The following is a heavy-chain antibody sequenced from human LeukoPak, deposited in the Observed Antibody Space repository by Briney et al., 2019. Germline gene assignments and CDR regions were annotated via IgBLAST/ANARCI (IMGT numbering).Heavy chain of an antibody. V-gene: IGHV3-48*04. Sequence: GGSLRLSCAASGFTFSSYSMNWVRQAPGKGLEWVSYISSSGSTIYYADSVKGRFTISRDNAKNSLYLQMNSLRAEDTAVYYCARDIGSVVTPGVVDYWGQGTLVTVSS. J-gene: IGHJ4*02. CDR3: ARDIGSVVTPGVVDY. CDR2: ISSSGSTI. CDR1: GFTFSSYS. D-gene: IGHD4-23*01.